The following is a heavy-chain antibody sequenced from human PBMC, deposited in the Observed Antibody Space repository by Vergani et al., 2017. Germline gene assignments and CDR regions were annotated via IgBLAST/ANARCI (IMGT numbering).Heavy chain of an antibody. Sequence: QVQLVQSGAEVKKPGSSVKVSCKASGGTFSSYTISWVRQAPGQGLEWMGRIIPILGIANYAQKFQGRVTITAEKSTSTAYMELSSLRSEDTAVYYCASAGPSGGWFDPWSQGTLVTVSS. J-gene: IGHJ5*02. D-gene: IGHD1-26*01. V-gene: IGHV1-69*02. CDR3: ASAGPSGGWFDP. CDR2: IIPILGIA. CDR1: GGTFSSYT.